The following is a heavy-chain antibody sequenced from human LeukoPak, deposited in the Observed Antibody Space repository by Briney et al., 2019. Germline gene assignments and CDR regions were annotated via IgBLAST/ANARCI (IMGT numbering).Heavy chain of an antibody. CDR3: AGIQGWTYYGSGSQT. CDR2: IYDSGTT. D-gene: IGHD3-10*01. Sequence: SETLSLTCLFSVGLTSNSTSHWGWIRQPPGKVLQSVVYIYDSGTTNYNPSLKSRVTISVHTSKNQFSLKLTSVTAADTAVYYCAGIQGWTYYGSGSQTWGQGTMVTVSS. J-gene: IGHJ3*01. V-gene: IGHV4-61*05. CDR1: VGLTSNSTSH.